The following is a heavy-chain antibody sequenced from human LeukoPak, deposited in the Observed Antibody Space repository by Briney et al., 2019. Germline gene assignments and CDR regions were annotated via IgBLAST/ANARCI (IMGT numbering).Heavy chain of an antibody. J-gene: IGHJ5*02. CDR2: INSGNGNT. V-gene: IGHV1-3*03. Sequence: GASVKVSCKASGYTFSNYAMHWVRQAPGQRLEWMGWINSGNGNTQYSQEFQGRVTITRDTSASTAYMELSSLRSEDMAVYYCARDRGYSYGSNWFDPWGQGTLVTVSS. CDR1: GYTFSNYA. D-gene: IGHD5-18*01. CDR3: ARDRGYSYGSNWFDP.